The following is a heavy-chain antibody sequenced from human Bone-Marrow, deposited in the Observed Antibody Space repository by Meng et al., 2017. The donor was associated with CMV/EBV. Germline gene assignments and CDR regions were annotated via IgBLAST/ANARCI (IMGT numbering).Heavy chain of an antibody. V-gene: IGHV3-74*01. J-gene: IGHJ4*02. CDR3: AKDLYSSSAY. Sequence: GESLKISCAASGFTFSSYWMHWVRQAPGKGLVWVSRINSDGSSTSYADSVKGRFTISRDNAKNTLYLQMNSLRAEDTAVYYCAKDLYSSSAYWGQGKLVYVAS. CDR1: GFTFSSYW. CDR2: INSDGSST. D-gene: IGHD6-6*01.